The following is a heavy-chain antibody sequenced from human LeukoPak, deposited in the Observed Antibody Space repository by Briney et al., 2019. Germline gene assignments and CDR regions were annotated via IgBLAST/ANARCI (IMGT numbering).Heavy chain of an antibody. J-gene: IGHJ6*03. CDR2: IYYSGDT. CDR3: ARHQWHYYYYMGV. V-gene: IGHV4-39*01. CDR1: RGSISSSSYY. Sequence: SETLSVTCTVSRGSISSSSYYWGWIRQPPGEGLEWIGSIYYSGDTYYNPSLKSRRVTISVDTSKNQFSLRLSSVAAADTAVYYCARHQWHYYYYMGVWGQGSTVTVSS. D-gene: IGHD6-19*01.